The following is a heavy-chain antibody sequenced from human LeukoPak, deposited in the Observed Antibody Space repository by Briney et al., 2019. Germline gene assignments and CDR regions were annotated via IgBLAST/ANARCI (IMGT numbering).Heavy chain of an antibody. J-gene: IGHJ4*02. CDR2: ISYDGSNK. D-gene: IGHD5-12*01. CDR1: GVTFSSYG. V-gene: IGHV3-30*03. Sequence: GRSLRLSCAASGVTFSSYGMPWVRQAPGKGLEWVAAISYDGSNKYYADSVKGRFTISRDNSKNTLYLQMNSLRAEDTAVYYCALRDGYNLYYFDYWGQGTLVTVSS. CDR3: ALRDGYNLYYFDY.